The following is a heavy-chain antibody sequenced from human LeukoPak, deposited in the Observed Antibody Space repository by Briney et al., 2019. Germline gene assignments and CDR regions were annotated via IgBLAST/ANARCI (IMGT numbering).Heavy chain of an antibody. CDR3: ARGDSSGWYDWFDP. D-gene: IGHD6-19*01. CDR1: GFTFSSYG. Sequence: PGGSLRLSCAASGFTFSSYGMHWVRQAPGKGLEWVAVIWYDGSNKYYADSVKGRFTISRDNSKNTLYLQMNSLRAEDTAVYYCARGDSSGWYDWFDPWGQGTLVTVSS. J-gene: IGHJ5*02. V-gene: IGHV3-33*01. CDR2: IWYDGSNK.